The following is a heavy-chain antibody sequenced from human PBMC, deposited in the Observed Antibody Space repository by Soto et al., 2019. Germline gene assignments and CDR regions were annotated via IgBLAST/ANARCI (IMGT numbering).Heavy chain of an antibody. J-gene: IGHJ6*02. V-gene: IGHV1-69*13. CDR2: IIPIFGTA. D-gene: IGHD3-3*01. Sequence: SVKVSCKASGGTFSSYAISWVRRAPGQGLEWMGGIIPIFGTANYAQKFQGRVTITADESTSTAYMELSSLRSEDTAVYYCAVARFLEWLFQKYYYYYGMDVWGQGTTVTVSS. CDR1: GGTFSSYA. CDR3: AVARFLEWLFQKYYYYYGMDV.